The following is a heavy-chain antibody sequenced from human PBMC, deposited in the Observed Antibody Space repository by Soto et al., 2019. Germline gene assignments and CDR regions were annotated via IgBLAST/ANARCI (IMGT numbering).Heavy chain of an antibody. J-gene: IGHJ6*02. CDR1: GFTFSSYS. CDR2: ISSSSSYI. D-gene: IGHD3-3*01. V-gene: IGHV3-21*01. Sequence: GGALRLSCAASGFTFSSYSMNWVRQAPGKGLEWVSSISSSSSYIYYADSVKGRFTISRDNAKNSLYLQMNSLRAEDTAVYYCARAVSLGGYYDLWSGPLDVWGQGTTVTVSS. CDR3: ARAVSLGGYYDLWSGPLDV.